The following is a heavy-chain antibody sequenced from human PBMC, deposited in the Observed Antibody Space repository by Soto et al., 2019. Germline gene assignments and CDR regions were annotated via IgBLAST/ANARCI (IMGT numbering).Heavy chain of an antibody. CDR3: AKVVPHITSLILPGDF. CDR1: GFTVSAYA. D-gene: IGHD1-20*01. Sequence: PGGSLRLCCAASGFTVSAYAMAWVRQAPGKGLEWVSAISYNGENTYYADSVKGRFTISRDNSKNTLSLQMNSLRAEDTAFYYCAKVVPHITSLILPGDFWGRGTLVTVSS. J-gene: IGHJ4*02. V-gene: IGHV3-23*01. CDR2: ISYNGENT.